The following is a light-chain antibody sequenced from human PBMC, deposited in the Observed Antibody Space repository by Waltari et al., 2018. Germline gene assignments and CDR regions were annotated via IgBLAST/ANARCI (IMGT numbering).Light chain of an antibody. CDR2: TPN. J-gene: IGLJ3*02. Sequence: SVLTQPPSASGTPGQRITISCSGGSSNSGSTTLSWYQQLPGTAPKLLIYTPNQRPVGVPDRVSGSKSGTSASLAISGLQSEDEGNYYCAAWDVSLNGLVFGGGTKLTVL. V-gene: IGLV1-44*01. CDR3: AAWDVSLNGLV. CDR1: SSNSGSTT.